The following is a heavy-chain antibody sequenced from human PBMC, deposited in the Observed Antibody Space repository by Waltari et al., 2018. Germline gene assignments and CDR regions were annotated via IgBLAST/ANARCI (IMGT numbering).Heavy chain of an antibody. CDR1: GGTFSSYA. CDR3: AREVGDGYNSGWFDP. CDR2: IIPIFGTA. J-gene: IGHJ5*02. D-gene: IGHD5-12*01. Sequence: QVQLVQSGAAVKKPGSSVKVSCKASGGTFSSYAISWVRQAPGQGLEWMGRIIPIFGTANYAQKFQGRVTITADKSTSTAYMELSSLRSEDTAVYYCAREVGDGYNSGWFDPWGQGTLVTVSS. V-gene: IGHV1-69*08.